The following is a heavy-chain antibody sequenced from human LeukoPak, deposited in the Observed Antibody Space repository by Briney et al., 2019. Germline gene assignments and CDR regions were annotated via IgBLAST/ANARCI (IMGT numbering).Heavy chain of an antibody. D-gene: IGHD2-15*01. CDR1: GYTFTGYY. CDR3: ARSDCSGGSCYSDY. Sequence: ASVKVSCKASGYTFTGYYMHWVRQAPGQGLEWMGWINPNSGGTNYAQKFQGWVTMTRGTSISTAYMELSRLRSDDTAVYYCARSDCSGGSCYSDYWGQGTLVTVSS. V-gene: IGHV1-2*04. CDR2: INPNSGGT. J-gene: IGHJ4*02.